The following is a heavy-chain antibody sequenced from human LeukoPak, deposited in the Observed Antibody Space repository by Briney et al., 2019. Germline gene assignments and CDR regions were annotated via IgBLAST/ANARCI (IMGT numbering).Heavy chain of an antibody. J-gene: IGHJ4*02. V-gene: IGHV1-69*13. CDR3: ARESHETREDY. CDR2: IIPIFGTA. D-gene: IGHD1-1*01. Sequence: ASVTVSCTASGYTFTSYDINWVRQATGQGLEWMGGIIPIFGTANYAQKFQGRVTITADESTSTAYMELSSLRSEDTAVYYCARESHETREDYWGQGTLVTVSS. CDR1: GYTFTSYD.